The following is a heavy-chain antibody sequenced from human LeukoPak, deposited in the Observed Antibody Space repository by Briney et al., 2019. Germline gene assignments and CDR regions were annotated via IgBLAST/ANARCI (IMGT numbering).Heavy chain of an antibody. Sequence: SETLSLTCAVYGGSFSDYYWSWIRQPPGKGLEWIGEINHSGSTNYNPSLKSRATISVDTSKNQFSLKLSSVTAADTAVYYCAGSIAARLDYWGQGTLVTVSS. CDR2: INHSGST. CDR1: GGSFSDYY. V-gene: IGHV4-34*01. CDR3: AGSIAARLDY. D-gene: IGHD6-6*01. J-gene: IGHJ4*02.